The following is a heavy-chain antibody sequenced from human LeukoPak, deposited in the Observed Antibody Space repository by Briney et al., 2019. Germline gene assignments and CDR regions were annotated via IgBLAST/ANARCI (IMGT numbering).Heavy chain of an antibody. J-gene: IGHJ4*02. CDR1: GFTFSSYA. CDR2: ISGSGGST. Sequence: GGSLRLSCAASGFTFSSYAMGWVCQAPGKGLEWVSAISGSGGSTYYADSVKGRFTISRDNSKNTLYLQMNSLRAEDTAVYYCANEAGYSSGPLDYWGQGTLVTVSS. CDR3: ANEAGYSSGPLDY. V-gene: IGHV3-23*01. D-gene: IGHD6-19*01.